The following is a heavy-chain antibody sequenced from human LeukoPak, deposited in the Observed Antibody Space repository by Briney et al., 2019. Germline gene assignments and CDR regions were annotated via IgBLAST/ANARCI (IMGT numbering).Heavy chain of an antibody. J-gene: IGHJ6*03. CDR2: IYHSGST. CDR3: ARLDERCCSSTSCYGPRYYYYYYMDV. V-gene: IGHV4-59*12. Sequence: ETLSLTCTVSGGSISSYYWSWIRQPPGKGLEWIGYIYHSGSTDYNPSLKSRVTISVDTSKNQFSLKLSSVTAADTAVYYCARLDERCCSSTSCYGPRYYYYYYMDVWGKGTTVTVSS. D-gene: IGHD2-2*01. CDR1: GGSISSYY.